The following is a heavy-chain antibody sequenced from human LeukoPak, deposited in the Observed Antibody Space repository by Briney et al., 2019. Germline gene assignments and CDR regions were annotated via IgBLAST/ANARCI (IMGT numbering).Heavy chain of an antibody. CDR3: ARLFLSCTRTTCSDDAFDI. D-gene: IGHD2-2*01. Sequence: SETLSLTCTVSDYSISSGFYWGWIRQPPGKGLEWIGSIYHSGTTNYNPSLKRRHPIPGATSQKPFSLKLSSVIAADTAVYYFARLFLSCTRTTCSDDAFDIWGQGTMVTVSA. V-gene: IGHV4-38-2*02. J-gene: IGHJ3*02. CDR2: IYHSGTT. CDR1: DYSISSGFY.